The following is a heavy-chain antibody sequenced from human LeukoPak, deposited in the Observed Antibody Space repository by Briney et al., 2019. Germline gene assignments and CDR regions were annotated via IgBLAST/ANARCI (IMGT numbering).Heavy chain of an antibody. CDR3: ASVYSSSSSFFDY. CDR2: INHSGST. V-gene: IGHV4-34*01. J-gene: IGHJ4*02. D-gene: IGHD6-6*01. Sequence: SETLSLTCAVYGGSFSGYYWSWIRQPPGKGLEWIGEINHSGSTNYNPSLKSRVTISVDTSKNQFSLKLSSVTAEDTAVYYCASVYSSSSSFFDYWGQGTLVTVSS. CDR1: GGSFSGYY.